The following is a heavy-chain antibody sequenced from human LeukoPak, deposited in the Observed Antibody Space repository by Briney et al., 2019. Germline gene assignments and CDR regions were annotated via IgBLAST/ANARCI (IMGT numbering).Heavy chain of an antibody. D-gene: IGHD3-10*01. V-gene: IGHV3-21*01. Sequence: PGGSLRLSCAASGFTFSSYWMHWVRQAPGKGLEWVSSISSSSSYIYYADSVKGRFTISRDNAKNSLYLQMNSLRAEDTAVYYCARGMVQGATGYWGQGTLVTVSS. CDR2: ISSSSSYI. CDR3: ARGMVQGATGY. CDR1: GFTFSSYW. J-gene: IGHJ4*02.